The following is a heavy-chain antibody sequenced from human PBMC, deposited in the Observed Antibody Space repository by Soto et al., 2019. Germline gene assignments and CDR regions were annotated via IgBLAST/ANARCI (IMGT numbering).Heavy chain of an antibody. J-gene: IGHJ6*02. CDR1: GGTFSSYT. Sequence: SVKVSCKASGGTFSSYTISWVRQAPGQGLEWMGGIIPIFGAANYAQKFQGRVTITADESTSTAYMELSSLRSEDTAVYYCARGYCTNGVCYTPEYYYYGMDVWGQGTTVTVSS. D-gene: IGHD2-8*01. V-gene: IGHV1-69*13. CDR2: IIPIFGAA. CDR3: ARGYCTNGVCYTPEYYYYGMDV.